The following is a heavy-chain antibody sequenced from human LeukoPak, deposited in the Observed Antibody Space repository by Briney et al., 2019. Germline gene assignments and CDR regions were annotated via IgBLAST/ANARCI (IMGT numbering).Heavy chain of an antibody. CDR2: FDPEDGET. CDR1: GYTLTELS. V-gene: IGHV1-24*01. Sequence: ASVKVSCEVSGYTLTELSMHWVRQAPGKGLEWMGGFDPEDGETIYAQKFQGRVTMTEDTSTDTAYMELSSLRSEDTAVYYCATWYSYGYYFDYWGQGTLVTVSS. J-gene: IGHJ4*02. D-gene: IGHD5-18*01. CDR3: ATWYSYGYYFDY.